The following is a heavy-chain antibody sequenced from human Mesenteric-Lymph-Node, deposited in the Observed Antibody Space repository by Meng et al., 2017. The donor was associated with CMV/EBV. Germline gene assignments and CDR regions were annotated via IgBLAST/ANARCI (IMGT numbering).Heavy chain of an antibody. J-gene: IGHJ3*02. CDR2: ISSSRSSI. V-gene: IGHV3-21*04. Sequence: GGSLRLSCAASGFTFSSYSMNWVRQAPGKGLEWVSSISSSRSSIYYADSVKGRFTISRDNSKNTLYLQMNSLTDEDTALYYCAKDDSVTIFGVPYSPRDAFDIWGQGTMVTVSS. D-gene: IGHD3-3*01. CDR3: AKDDSVTIFGVPYSPRDAFDI. CDR1: GFTFSSYS.